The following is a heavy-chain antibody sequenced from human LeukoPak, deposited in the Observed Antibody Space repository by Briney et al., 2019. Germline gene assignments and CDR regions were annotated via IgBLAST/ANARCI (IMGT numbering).Heavy chain of an antibody. Sequence: SETLSLTCTVSGVSISGYFWSWFRQPPGMRLEYIADMRYSEAPTYNPSLKSRVSISLDTSKNHFSLKLSSVTAADTAVYYCARHGDGGLDYWGQGTLVTVSS. J-gene: IGHJ4*02. CDR3: ARHGDGGLDY. CDR1: GVSISGYF. V-gene: IGHV4-59*08. CDR2: MRYSEAP. D-gene: IGHD2-15*01.